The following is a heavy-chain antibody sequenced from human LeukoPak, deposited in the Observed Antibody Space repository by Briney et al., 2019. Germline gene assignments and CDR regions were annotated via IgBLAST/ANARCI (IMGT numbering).Heavy chain of an antibody. D-gene: IGHD2-2*02. Sequence: SETLSLTCAVYGGSFSSYYWGWVRQPPGKGLEWIGSIYYSGSTYYNPSLKSRVTISVDTSKNQFSLKLSSVTAADTAVYYCARLGDPVYCSSTSCYTEYYYYGMDVWGQGTTVTVSS. CDR3: ARLGDPVYCSSTSCYTEYYYYGMDV. CDR1: GGSFSSYY. V-gene: IGHV4-39*01. J-gene: IGHJ6*02. CDR2: IYYSGST.